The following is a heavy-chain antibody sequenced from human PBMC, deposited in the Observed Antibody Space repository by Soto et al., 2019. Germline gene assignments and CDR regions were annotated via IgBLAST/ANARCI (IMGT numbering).Heavy chain of an antibody. V-gene: IGHV1-69*06. CDR1: GGTFSSYA. CDR2: IIPIFGTA. J-gene: IGHJ6*02. CDR3: ARDVYDFWSGNYYYGMDV. Sequence: SVKVSCKASGGTFSSYAISWVRQAPGQGLEWMGGIIPIFGTANYAQKFQGRVTITADKSTSTAYMELSSPRSEDTAVYYCARDVYDFWSGNYYYGMDVWGQGTTVTVSS. D-gene: IGHD3-3*01.